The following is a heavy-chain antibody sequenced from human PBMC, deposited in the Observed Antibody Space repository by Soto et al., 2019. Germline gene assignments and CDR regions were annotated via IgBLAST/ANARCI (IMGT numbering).Heavy chain of an antibody. D-gene: IGHD1-26*01. V-gene: IGHV1-69*06. Sequence: QVQLVQSGAEVKKPGSSVKVSCKASGGTFSSYAISWVRQAPGQGLEWMGGIIPIFGTTNYARKFQGRVTITADKSTTTAYMELRSLRSEDTAVYYCGRDSGSGSYHDFWGQGTLVTVSS. CDR3: GRDSGSGSYHDF. CDR1: GGTFSSYA. CDR2: IIPIFGTT. J-gene: IGHJ4*02.